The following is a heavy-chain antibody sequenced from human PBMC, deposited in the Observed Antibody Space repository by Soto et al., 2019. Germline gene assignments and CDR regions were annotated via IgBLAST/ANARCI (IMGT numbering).Heavy chain of an antibody. J-gene: IGHJ6*03. CDR3: ARVGLPAYYTYYYYMDV. V-gene: IGHV4-59*01. CDR2: IYNNGHT. CDR1: GDSMTRNY. Sequence: SETLSLTCTVSGDSMTRNYWSWIRQAPGKGLQWIGSIYNNGHTNYNPSLRSRVTLSVDTSQNQFSLNLRSVTAADTAVYYCARVGLPAYYTYYYYMDVWGKGTTVTVSS.